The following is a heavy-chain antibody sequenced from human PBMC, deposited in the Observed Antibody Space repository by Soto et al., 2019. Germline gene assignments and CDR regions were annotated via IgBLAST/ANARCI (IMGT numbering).Heavy chain of an antibody. CDR1: GYIFTDFY. D-gene: IGHD6-6*01. Sequence: QVQLVQSGAEVKKPGASVTVSFEASGYIFTDFYMHWVRQSPGQGLEYVGWVNPNTGGIKYAQKFQGRFTMTRETLLLRWLTSDNTTVYYSARSVSTIRARLDFWRQRTLVTVSS. V-gene: IGHV1-2*02. CDR3: ARSVSTIRARLDF. J-gene: IGHJ4*02. CDR2: VNPNTGGI.